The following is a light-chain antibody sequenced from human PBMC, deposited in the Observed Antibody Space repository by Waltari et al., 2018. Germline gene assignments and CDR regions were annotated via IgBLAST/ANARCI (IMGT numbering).Light chain of an antibody. CDR2: GAS. J-gene: IGKJ5*01. V-gene: IGKV3-20*01. Sequence: EIVLTHSPGTLALSPGERAPLSCRASQSVSSSYLAWYQHKPAQAPRLLIYGASSRATGIPDRFSGSGSGTDFTLTISILEPVDFAVYYCHQYGSSPITFGQGTRLEIK. CDR3: HQYGSSPIT. CDR1: QSVSSSY.